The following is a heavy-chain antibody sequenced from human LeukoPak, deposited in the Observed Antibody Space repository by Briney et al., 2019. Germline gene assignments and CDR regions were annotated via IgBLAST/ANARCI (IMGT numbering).Heavy chain of an antibody. CDR1: GGSISSYY. J-gene: IGHJ6*03. Sequence: PSETLSLTCTVSGGSISSYYWSWIRQPPGKGLEWIGYIYYSGSTNYNPSLKCRVTISVDTSKNQFSLKLSSVTAADTAVYYCARVRSYYYYMDVWGKGTTVTVSS. CDR3: ARVRSYYYYMDV. V-gene: IGHV4-59*01. CDR2: IYYSGST.